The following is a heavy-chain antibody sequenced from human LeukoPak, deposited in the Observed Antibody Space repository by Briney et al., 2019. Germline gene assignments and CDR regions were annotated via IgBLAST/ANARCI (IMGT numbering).Heavy chain of an antibody. J-gene: IGHJ4*02. CDR2: IKSKTDGGTT. Sequence: GGSLRLSCAASGFTFSNAWMSWVRQAPGKGLEWVGRIKSKTDGGTTDYAAPVKGRFTISRDDSKNTLYLQMNSLKTEDTAVYYCTTSFATTSSDFDYWGQGTLVTVSS. V-gene: IGHV3-15*01. D-gene: IGHD1-14*01. CDR1: GFTFSNAW. CDR3: TTSFATTSSDFDY.